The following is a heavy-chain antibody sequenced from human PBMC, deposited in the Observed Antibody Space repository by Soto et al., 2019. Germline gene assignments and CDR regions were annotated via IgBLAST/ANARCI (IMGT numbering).Heavy chain of an antibody. CDR2: VSYNGGNT. CDR3: AKDLSSRWHRDFFAY. V-gene: IGHV3-23*01. J-gene: IGHJ4*02. D-gene: IGHD6-13*01. Sequence: GGSLRLSCAASGFTFSSYVMNWVRQAPGKGLEWVSAVSYNGGNTYYSDSAKGRFTISRDNSKNTVYLLMNSLRAEDTAMYYCAKDLSSRWHRDFFAYWGQGSLVTGSS. CDR1: GFTFSSYV.